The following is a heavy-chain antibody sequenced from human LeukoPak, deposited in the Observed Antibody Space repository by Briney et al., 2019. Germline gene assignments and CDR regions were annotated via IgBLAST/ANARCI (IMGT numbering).Heavy chain of an antibody. CDR2: ISGSGGST. CDR1: GFTFSSYA. J-gene: IGHJ6*03. V-gene: IGHV3-23*01. D-gene: IGHD1-7*01. CDR3: AKRRGLELLYYYYMDV. Sequence: PGGSLRLSCAASGFTFSSYAMSWVRQAPGKGLEWVSAISGSGGSTYYADSVKGRFTISRDNSKNTLYLQMNSLRAEDTAVHYCAKRRGLELLYYYYMDVWGKGTTVTVSS.